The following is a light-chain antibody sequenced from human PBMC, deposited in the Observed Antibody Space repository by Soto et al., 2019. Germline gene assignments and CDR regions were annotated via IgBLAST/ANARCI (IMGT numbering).Light chain of an antibody. CDR1: QSVSSN. CDR3: QQYNNWPPVT. CDR2: GAS. J-gene: IGKJ1*01. V-gene: IGKV3-15*01. Sequence: EFVLPQSLGTLSLSPGERATLSCRASQSVSSNLAWYQQKPGQAPRLLIYGASTRATGIPARFSGSGSGTEFTLTISSLQSEDLAVYYCQQYNNWPPVTFGQGTKVDIK.